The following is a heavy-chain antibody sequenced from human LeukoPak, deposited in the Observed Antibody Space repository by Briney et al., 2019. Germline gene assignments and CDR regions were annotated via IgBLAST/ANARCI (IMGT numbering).Heavy chain of an antibody. CDR1: GFTFSPYW. V-gene: IGHV3-7*01. CDR2: ISADGSAT. J-gene: IGHJ4*02. CDR3: AREEYFRFSY. Sequence: GGSLRLSCAASGFTFSPYWMAWVRQAAGKGLEWVATISADGSATDYVGSVRGRFTISRDNAKNSLYLQMNSLRADDTAVYFCAREEYFRFSYWGQGSLVTVSS. D-gene: IGHD2/OR15-2a*01.